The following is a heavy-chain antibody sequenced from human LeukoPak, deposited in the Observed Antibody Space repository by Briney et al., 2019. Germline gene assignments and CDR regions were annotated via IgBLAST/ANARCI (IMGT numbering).Heavy chain of an antibody. CDR2: IYYSGST. Sequence: SETLSLTCSVSGGSISSGGYYWSWIRQHPGKGLEWICYIYYSGSTYYNPSLKSRLTISVDTSKSQFSLKLSSVTAADTAVYYCASYGYSSSLPNWFDPWGQGTLVTVSS. V-gene: IGHV4-31*03. D-gene: IGHD6-6*01. J-gene: IGHJ5*02. CDR1: GGSISSGGYY. CDR3: ASYGYSSSLPNWFDP.